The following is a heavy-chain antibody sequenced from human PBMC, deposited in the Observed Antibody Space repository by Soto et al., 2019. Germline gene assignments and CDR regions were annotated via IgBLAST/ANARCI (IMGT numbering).Heavy chain of an antibody. CDR2: IHYSGST. CDR1: GGSISSYY. D-gene: IGHD3-22*01. CDR3: ARGRRYYYDSSGPGGAFDI. V-gene: IGHV4-59*01. Sequence: PSATLSLTCTVSGGSISSYYWSWSRQPPGKGLEWIGYIHYSGSTNYNPSLKSRVTISVDTSKNQFSLKLSSVTAADTAVYYCARGRRYYYDSSGPGGAFDIWGQGTMVTVSS. J-gene: IGHJ3*02.